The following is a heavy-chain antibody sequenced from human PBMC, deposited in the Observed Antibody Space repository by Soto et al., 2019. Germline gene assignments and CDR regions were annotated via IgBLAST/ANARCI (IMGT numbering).Heavy chain of an antibody. Sequence: PSETLSLTCTVSGGSINNYYWSWIRQPPGKGLEWIAYIYYTGSTNYNPSLKSRVTISVDTSKNQFSLKLSSVTAADTAVYYCARHVDPYYYGMDVWGQGTTVTVSS. CDR3: ARHVDPYYYGMDV. CDR1: GGSINNYY. V-gene: IGHV4-59*08. CDR2: IYYTGST. D-gene: IGHD5-12*01. J-gene: IGHJ6*02.